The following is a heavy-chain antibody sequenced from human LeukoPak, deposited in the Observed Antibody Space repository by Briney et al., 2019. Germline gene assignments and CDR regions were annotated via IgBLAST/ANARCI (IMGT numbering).Heavy chain of an antibody. J-gene: IGHJ4*02. D-gene: IGHD3-3*01. CDR3: ARVRSWSGQEAY. Sequence: PGGSLRLSCAASGFTFSSYTMNWVRQAPGKGLEWVSSISSSSSYIYYADSVKGRFTLSRDNAKNSLYLQTNSLRAEDTAVYYCARVRSWSGQEAYWGQGTLVTVSS. CDR2: ISSSSSYI. CDR1: GFTFSSYT. V-gene: IGHV3-21*01.